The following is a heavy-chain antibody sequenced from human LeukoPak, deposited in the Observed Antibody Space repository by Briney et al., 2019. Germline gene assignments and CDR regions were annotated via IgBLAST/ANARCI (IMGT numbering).Heavy chain of an antibody. CDR3: TRHVLSGSYYENY. V-gene: IGHV3-73*01. CDR2: IRSKANSYAT. D-gene: IGHD1-26*01. CDR1: GFTFSTYA. Sequence: GGSLRLSCAASGFTFSTYAMHWVRQASGKGLEWVGRIRSKANSYATAYAASVKGRFTISRDDSKNTAYLQMNSLKTEDTAVYYCTRHVLSGSYYENYWGQGTLVTVSS. J-gene: IGHJ4*02.